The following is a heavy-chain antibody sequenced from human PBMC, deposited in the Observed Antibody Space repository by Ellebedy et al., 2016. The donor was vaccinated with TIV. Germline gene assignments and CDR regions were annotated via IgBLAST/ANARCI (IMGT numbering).Heavy chain of an antibody. CDR3: ARGLLDIVVVPAAKSYYYGMDG. CDR2: IIPIFGTA. Sequence: SVKVSXXAFGGTFSSYSISWVRQAPGQGLEWLVGIIPIFGTANYAQKFQGRVKITADESTSTAYMELSGLRSEDTAVYYCARGLLDIVVVPAAKSYYYGMDGWGQGTTVTVSS. D-gene: IGHD2-2*01. CDR1: GGTFSSYS. V-gene: IGHV1-69*13. J-gene: IGHJ6*02.